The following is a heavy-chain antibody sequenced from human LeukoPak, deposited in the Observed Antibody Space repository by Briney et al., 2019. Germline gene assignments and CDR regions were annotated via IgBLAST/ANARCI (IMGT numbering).Heavy chain of an antibody. CDR1: GDSISLDY. V-gene: IGHV4-59*08. D-gene: IGHD3-10*01. Sequence: SENLSLNGTVSGDSISLDYRSWIQQPPGKGLEWIGYIYYSGSTNYNPSLKSRVTISVDTSNNQFSLKLSSVSAADTAVYDCARVKAAKYYGSGSYRRYYYYMDVWGKGTTVTIPS. CDR2: IYYSGST. J-gene: IGHJ6*03. CDR3: ARVKAAKYYGSGSYRRYYYYMDV.